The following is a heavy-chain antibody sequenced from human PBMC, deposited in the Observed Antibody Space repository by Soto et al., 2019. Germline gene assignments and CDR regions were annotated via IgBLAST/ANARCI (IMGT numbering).Heavy chain of an antibody. CDR1: GFTFRPYG. Sequence: VQLVESGEGVVQPGRSRSLSCAASGFTFRPYGMSWVRQAPGKGLEWVAVIWYDASNKYYADSVKGRFTISRDNSENTLYLQMNSLRAEDTAVYYCARGRVDGGELDLWGQGTLVTVSS. J-gene: IGHJ4*02. CDR3: ARGRVDGGELDL. D-gene: IGHD1-26*01. CDR2: IWYDASNK. V-gene: IGHV3-33*01.